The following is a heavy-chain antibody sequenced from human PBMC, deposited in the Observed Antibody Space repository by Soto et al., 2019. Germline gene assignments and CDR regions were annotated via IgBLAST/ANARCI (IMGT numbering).Heavy chain of an antibody. CDR1: GGSISSSSYY. V-gene: IGHV4-39*01. CDR3: ARRGSSGWYGYWFDP. Sequence: PSETLSLTCTVSGGSISSSSYYWGWIRQPPGKGLEWIGSIYYSGSTYYNPSLKSRVTISVDTSKNQFSLKLSSVTAADTAVYYCARRGSSGWYGYWFDPWGQGTLVTVSS. D-gene: IGHD6-19*01. J-gene: IGHJ5*02. CDR2: IYYSGST.